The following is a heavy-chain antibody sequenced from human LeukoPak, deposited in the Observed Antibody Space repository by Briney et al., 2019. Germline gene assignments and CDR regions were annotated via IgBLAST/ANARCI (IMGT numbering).Heavy chain of an antibody. V-gene: IGHV4-34*01. D-gene: IGHD2-2*01. J-gene: IGHJ2*01. Sequence: PSETLSLTCAVYGGSFSGYYWSWIRQPPGKGLEWIGSIYYSGSTYYNPSLKSRVTISVDTSKNQFSLKLSSVTAADTAVYYCAKYRRGIVIVPAADWYFDLWGRGTLVTVSS. CDR1: GGSFSGYY. CDR2: IYYSGST. CDR3: AKYRRGIVIVPAADWYFDL.